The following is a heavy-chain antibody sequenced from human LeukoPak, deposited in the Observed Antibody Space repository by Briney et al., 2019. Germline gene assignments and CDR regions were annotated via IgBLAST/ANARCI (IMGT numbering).Heavy chain of an antibody. V-gene: IGHV3-33*06. D-gene: IGHD4-11*01. Sequence: PGGSLRLSCAASGFTFSSYWMGWVRQAPGKGLEWVAVIWNDGSSQYYADSVKGRFTISRDNSQNTVYLQMNSLRADDTAVYYRAKDAQRGFDYSNSLEYWGQGTLVTVSS. CDR3: AKDAQRGFDYSNSLEY. J-gene: IGHJ4*02. CDR2: IWNDGSSQ. CDR1: GFTFSSYW.